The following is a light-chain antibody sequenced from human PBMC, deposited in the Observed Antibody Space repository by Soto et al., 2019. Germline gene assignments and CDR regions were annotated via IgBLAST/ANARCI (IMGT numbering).Light chain of an antibody. J-gene: IGKJ2*01. CDR3: QHYESSPPSYT. CDR1: QSLSSTY. V-gene: IGKV3-20*01. Sequence: EIVLTQSPGTLSLSPGERATLSCRASQSLSSTYLAWYQQKPGQAPRLLIYDASTRATGIPDRFSGSGSGTEFTLTISRLEPEDFAVYYCQHYESSPPSYTFGQGTKLEIK. CDR2: DAS.